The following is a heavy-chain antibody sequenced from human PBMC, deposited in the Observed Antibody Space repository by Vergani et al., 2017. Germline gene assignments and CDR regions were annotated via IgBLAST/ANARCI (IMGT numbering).Heavy chain of an antibody. V-gene: IGHV4-59*01. CDR2: IYYSGST. Sequence: QVQLQESGPGLVKPSETLSLTCTVSGGSISSYYWSWIRQPPGKGLEWIGYIYYSGSTNYNPSLKSRVTISVDTSKNQFSLKLSSVTAADTAVYYCARAGRRFAELGFAYWGQGTLVTVSS. CDR1: GGSISSYY. J-gene: IGHJ4*02. D-gene: IGHD3-10*01. CDR3: ARAGRRFAELGFAY.